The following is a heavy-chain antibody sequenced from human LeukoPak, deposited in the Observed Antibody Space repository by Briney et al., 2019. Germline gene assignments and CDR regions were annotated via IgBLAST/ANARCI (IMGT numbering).Heavy chain of an antibody. V-gene: IGHV4-38-2*02. CDR1: GYPISSGYY. CDR3: ARQGLWPSRPDAFDI. J-gene: IGHJ3*02. Sequence: PSETLSLTCTVSGYPISSGYYWGWIRQPPGKGLEWIGGIYHRGSTYYNPSLKSRVTISVDTSKNQFSLKLSSVTAADTAVYYCARQGLWPSRPDAFDIWGQGTMVTVSS. CDR2: IYHRGST.